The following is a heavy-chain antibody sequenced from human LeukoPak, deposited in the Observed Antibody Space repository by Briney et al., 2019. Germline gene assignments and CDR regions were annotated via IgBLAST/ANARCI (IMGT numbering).Heavy chain of an antibody. V-gene: IGHV4-59*01. CDR1: GGSISGYY. Sequence: SETLSLTCTVSGGSISGYYWSWIRQPPGKGLEWIGYIYYSGSTNYNPSLKSRVTISVDTSKNQFSLKLSSVTAADTAVYYCARESSGFDYWGQGTLVTVSS. J-gene: IGHJ4*02. CDR3: ARESSGFDY. CDR2: IYYSGST. D-gene: IGHD6-19*01.